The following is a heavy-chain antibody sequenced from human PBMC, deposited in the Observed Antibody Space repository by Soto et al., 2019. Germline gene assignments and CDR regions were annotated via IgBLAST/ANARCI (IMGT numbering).Heavy chain of an antibody. CDR2: INHSGST. CDR1: GGSFSGYY. CDR3: ARVGLEATGPNPPGGSSWFDP. V-gene: IGHV4-34*01. J-gene: IGHJ5*02. Sequence: SETLSLTCAVYGGSFSGYYWSWIRQPPGKGLEWIGEINHSGSTNYNPSLKSRVTISVDTSKNQFSLKLSSVTAADTAVYYCARVGLEATGPNPPGGSSWFDPWGQGTLVTVSS. D-gene: IGHD6-13*01.